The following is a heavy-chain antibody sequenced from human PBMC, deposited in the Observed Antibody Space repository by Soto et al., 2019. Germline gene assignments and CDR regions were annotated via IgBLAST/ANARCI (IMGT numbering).Heavy chain of an antibody. J-gene: IGHJ6*02. Sequence: GASLKISCKGSGYSFTSYWIGWVRQMPGKGLEWMGIIYPGDSDTRYSPSFQGQVTISADKSISTAYLQWSSLKASDTAMYYCARLGRAAAGTRVYYYCCIDVWGRVTTVVVSS. CDR1: GYSFTSYW. CDR2: IYPGDSDT. D-gene: IGHD6-13*01. V-gene: IGHV5-51*01. CDR3: ARLGRAAAGTRVYYYCCIDV.